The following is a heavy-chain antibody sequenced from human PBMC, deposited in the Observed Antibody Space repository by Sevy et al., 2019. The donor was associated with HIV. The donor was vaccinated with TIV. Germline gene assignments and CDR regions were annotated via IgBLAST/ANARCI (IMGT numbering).Heavy chain of an antibody. CDR3: AKDREVVGAKIDF. D-gene: IGHD1-26*01. J-gene: IGHJ4*02. CDR2: ISFHETIK. Sequence: GGSLRLSCAASGLTFSTYGMHWVRQAPGKGLEWVAVISFHETIKFYAESVKGRFTISRDNSKNTLYLEMNSLRAGDTALYYCAKDREVVGAKIDFWGQGTLVTVSS. V-gene: IGHV3-30*18. CDR1: GLTFSTYG.